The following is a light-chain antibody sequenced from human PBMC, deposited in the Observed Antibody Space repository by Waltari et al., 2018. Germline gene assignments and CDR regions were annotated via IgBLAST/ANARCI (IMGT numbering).Light chain of an antibody. V-gene: IGLV2-8*01. CDR3: SSYAGRDILV. J-gene: IGLJ2*01. CDR1: SSDVGGYNY. Sequence: QSALTQPPSASGSPGPSVAISCTGPSSDVGGYNYVSWYQQHPGKAPRLMIYEVYKRPSGVPDRFSGSKSGNTASLTVSGLQAEDEADYYCSSYAGRDILVFGGGTRLTVL. CDR2: EVY.